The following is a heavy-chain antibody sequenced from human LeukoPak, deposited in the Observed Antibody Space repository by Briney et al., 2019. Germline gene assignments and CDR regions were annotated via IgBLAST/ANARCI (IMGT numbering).Heavy chain of an antibody. V-gene: IGHV3-7*01. CDR3: ARGEYMWFDP. J-gene: IGHJ5*02. CDR2: IKRDGSDK. Sequence: GGSLRLSCGASGFTFSTYWMNWVRQAPGKGLEWVANIKRDGSDKYYVDSVKGRFTISRDNAKNSLYLQMNSLRAEDTAVYYCARGEYMWFDPWGQGTLVTVSS. CDR1: GFTFSTYW. D-gene: IGHD2/OR15-2a*01.